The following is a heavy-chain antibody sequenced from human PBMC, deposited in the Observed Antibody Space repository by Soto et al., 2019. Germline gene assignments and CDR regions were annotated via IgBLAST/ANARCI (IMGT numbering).Heavy chain of an antibody. J-gene: IGHJ5*02. CDR3: ARAPSP. CDR1: GGSISSGGYS. Sequence: QLQLQESGSGLVNPSQTLSLTCAVSGGSISSGGYSWSWILQPPGKGLEWIGSSSHSGCTYYNPSLKSRVPIAVHRSKKPFSLTLSSVTAAHTAGYYCARAPSPWGQGTLVTVSS. V-gene: IGHV4-30-2*01. CDR2: SSHSGCT.